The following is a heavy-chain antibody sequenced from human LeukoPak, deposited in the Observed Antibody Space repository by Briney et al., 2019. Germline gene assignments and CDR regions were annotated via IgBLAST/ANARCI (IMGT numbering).Heavy chain of an antibody. J-gene: IGHJ4*02. CDR2: IYSGGST. D-gene: IGHD3-22*01. V-gene: IGHV3-53*01. Sequence: GGSLRLSCAASGFTVSSNYMSWVRQAPGKGLEWVSVIYSGGSTYYADSVKGRFTISRDNSKNTLYLQMNSLRAEDTAVYYCARMYHYDSSGYFDYWGQGTLVTVSS. CDR1: GFTVSSNY. CDR3: ARMYHYDSSGYFDY.